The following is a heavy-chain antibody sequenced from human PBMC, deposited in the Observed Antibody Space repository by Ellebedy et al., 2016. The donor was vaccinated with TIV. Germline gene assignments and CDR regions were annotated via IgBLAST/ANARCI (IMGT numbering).Heavy chain of an antibody. Sequence: GESLKISCAASGFIFSSYVLHWVRQAPGKGLEWVAVISFDGGNKHYVDSVKGRFTISRNNSTNTLYLQMNSLRAEDTAVYYCAWNVNPMYYYDDHGNPGHFDNWGQGTLVTVSS. V-gene: IGHV3-30*04. CDR1: GFIFSSYV. CDR2: ISFDGGNK. D-gene: IGHD3-22*01. CDR3: AWNVNPMYYYDDHGNPGHFDN. J-gene: IGHJ4*02.